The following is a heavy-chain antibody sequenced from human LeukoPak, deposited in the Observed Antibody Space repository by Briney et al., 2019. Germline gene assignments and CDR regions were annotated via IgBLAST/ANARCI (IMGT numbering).Heavy chain of an antibody. CDR2: ISAYNGNT. J-gene: IGHJ4*02. CDR3: ARERPTTGSDY. D-gene: IGHD1-14*01. CDR1: GYTFSNSG. V-gene: IGHV1-18*01. Sequence: APVQFSCNASGYTFSNSGISWARQAPGQGLEWMGWISAYNGNTNYAQKLHDRVTVTTNTSTSTDYIGVRTQKFDDTAVYYCARERPTTGSDYWGQGTLVTVSS.